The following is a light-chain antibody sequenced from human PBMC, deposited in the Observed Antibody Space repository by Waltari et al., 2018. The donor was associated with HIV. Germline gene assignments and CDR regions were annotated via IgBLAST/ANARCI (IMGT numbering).Light chain of an antibody. CDR1: QTISDY. CDR2: GAS. J-gene: IGKJ2*01. V-gene: IGKV1-39*01. Sequence: DIQMTQSPSSLSASVGDRVTITCRASQTISDYLNWYQQKPGQAPKLLIYGASTLQRGVPSRFSGSGSGTTFTLTISSLQPEDFATYYCQQTYSALYTFGQGTKLEIK. CDR3: QQTYSALYT.